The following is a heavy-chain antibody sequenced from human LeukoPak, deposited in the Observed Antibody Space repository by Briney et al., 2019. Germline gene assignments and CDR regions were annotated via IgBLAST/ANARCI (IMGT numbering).Heavy chain of an antibody. D-gene: IGHD4-17*01. CDR3: ARDPTMTTVTHCGMDV. CDR2: ISSSGSTI. J-gene: IGHJ6*04. CDR1: GFTFSSYE. V-gene: IGHV3-48*03. Sequence: GGSLRLSRAASGFTFSSYEMNWVRQAPGKGLEWVSYISSSGSTIYYADSVKGRFTISRDNAKNSLYLQMNSLRAEDTAVYYCARDPTMTTVTHCGMDVWGKGTTVTVSS.